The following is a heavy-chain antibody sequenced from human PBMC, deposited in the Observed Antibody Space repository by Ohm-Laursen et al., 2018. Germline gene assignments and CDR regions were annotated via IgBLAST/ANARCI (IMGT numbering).Heavy chain of an antibody. V-gene: IGHV3-66*01. J-gene: IGHJ3*02. CDR2: IYSGGST. CDR1: GFTVSSNY. CDR3: AKGQLLRSLWGDAFDI. D-gene: IGHD3-22*01. Sequence: SLRLSCAASGFTVSSNYMSWVRQAPGKGLEWVSVIYSGGSTYYADSVKGRFTISRDNSKNALYLQMNSLRAEDTAVYYCAKGQLLRSLWGDAFDIWGQGTMVTVSS.